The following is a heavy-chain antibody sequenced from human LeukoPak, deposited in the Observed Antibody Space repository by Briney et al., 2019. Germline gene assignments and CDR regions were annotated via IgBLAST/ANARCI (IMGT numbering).Heavy chain of an antibody. V-gene: IGHV4-4*02. CDR2: IYHSGST. Sequence: SETLSLTCAVSGGSISSSNWWSWVRQPPGKGLEWIGEIYHSGSTNYNPSLKSRVTISVDKPKNQFSLKLSSVTAADTAVYYCARDTAYYYGSGSYYDYWGQGTLVTVSS. D-gene: IGHD3-10*01. CDR3: ARDTAYYYGSGSYYDY. J-gene: IGHJ4*02. CDR1: GGSISSSNW.